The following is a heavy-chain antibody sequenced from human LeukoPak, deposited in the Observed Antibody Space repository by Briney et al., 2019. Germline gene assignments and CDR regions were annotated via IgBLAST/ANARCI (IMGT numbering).Heavy chain of an antibody. CDR1: GYTLTEFS. J-gene: IGHJ4*02. CDR3: ATVEREYFDSSGYFDY. D-gene: IGHD3-22*01. CDR2: FDPEDGKT. V-gene: IGHV1-24*01. Sequence: ASVKVSCKISGYTLTEFSMNWVRQAPGKGLEWMGGFDPEDGKTIYAQNFKDRVTMTEDTSTDTAYMELPNLRSEDTAVYYCATVEREYFDSSGYFDYWGQGTLVTVSS.